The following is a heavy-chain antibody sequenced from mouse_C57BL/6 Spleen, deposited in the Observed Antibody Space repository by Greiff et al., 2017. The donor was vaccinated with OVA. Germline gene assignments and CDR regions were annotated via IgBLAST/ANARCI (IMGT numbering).Heavy chain of an antibody. CDR2: IDPSDSYT. D-gene: IGHD1-1*01. CDR3: ARDVVVAHYYAMDY. V-gene: IGHV1-69*01. Sequence: QVQLQQSGAELVMPGASVKLSCKASGYTFTSYWMHWVKQRPGQGLEWIGEIDPSDSYTNYNQKFKGKSTLTVDKSSSTAYMQLSSLTSEDSAVYYCARDVVVAHYYAMDYWGQGTSVTVSS. CDR1: GYTFTSYW. J-gene: IGHJ4*01.